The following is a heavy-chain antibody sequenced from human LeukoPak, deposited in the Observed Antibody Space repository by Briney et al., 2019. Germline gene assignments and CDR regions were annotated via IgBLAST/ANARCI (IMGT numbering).Heavy chain of an antibody. J-gene: IGHJ5*02. V-gene: IGHV1-18*01. CDR1: GYSFGIFG. Sequence: GASVKVFCKASGYSFGIFGIIWVRQAPGQGLEWMGWISANNGNTNYAQKSQGRVTMTTDTSTSTAYMELGSLRSDDTAIYYCANVGVVVPAAWFDPWGQGTLVTVSS. CDR2: ISANNGNT. CDR3: ANVGVVVPAAWFDP. D-gene: IGHD2-2*01.